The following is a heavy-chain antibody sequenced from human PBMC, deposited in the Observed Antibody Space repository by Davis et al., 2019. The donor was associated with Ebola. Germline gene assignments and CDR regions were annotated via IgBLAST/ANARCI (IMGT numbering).Heavy chain of an antibody. CDR2: SSSDGSST. V-gene: IGHV3-74*01. D-gene: IGHD3-10*01. J-gene: IGHJ4*02. Sequence: PGGSLRLSCVASGFTFSNYWMQWVRQAPGKGLVWVSRSSSDGSSTSYADSVKGRFTISRDNAKNTLYLQMNSLRAEDTAVYFCVKSSGSLYLFDYWGQGTLVTVPS. CDR3: VKSSGSLYLFDY. CDR1: GFTFSNYW.